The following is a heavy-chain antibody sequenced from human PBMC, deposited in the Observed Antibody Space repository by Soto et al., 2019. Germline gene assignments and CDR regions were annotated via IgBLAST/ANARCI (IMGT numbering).Heavy chain of an antibody. CDR1: GFTFGSYA. CDR2: ISGTGDSS. D-gene: IGHD3-22*01. CDR3: AKDRMIVDPLGFDS. J-gene: IGHJ3*01. Sequence: EVQLLESGGGLVQPGGSLRLSCAASGFTFGSYAMSWVRQAPGKGLEWVSLISGTGDSSEYANSVKGRFTISRDYSKTTVFLQMNSLRAEDTAVYFCAKDRMIVDPLGFDSWGQGTLVTVSA. V-gene: IGHV3-23*01.